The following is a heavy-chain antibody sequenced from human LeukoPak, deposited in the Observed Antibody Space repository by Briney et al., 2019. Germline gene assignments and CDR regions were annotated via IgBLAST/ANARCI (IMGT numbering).Heavy chain of an antibody. V-gene: IGHV3-53*01. J-gene: IGHJ4*02. CDR1: GFTVSNNY. CDR3: AREFRQTYSSGWSLDY. CDR2: IYGGRNNT. Sequence: QPGGSLRLSCAASGFTVSNNYMRWVRQAPGKGLEWVSVIYGGRNNTVYADSVKGRFTISRDNSRNTIYLQIDSLRAEDTATYYCAREFRQTYSSGWSLDYWGQGTLVTVSS. D-gene: IGHD6-19*01.